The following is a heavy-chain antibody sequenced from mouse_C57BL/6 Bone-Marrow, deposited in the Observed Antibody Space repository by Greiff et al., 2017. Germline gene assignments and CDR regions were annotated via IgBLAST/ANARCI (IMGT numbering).Heavy chain of an antibody. CDR3: ESEGYDIWYFYV. CDR2: INPSNGGT. D-gene: IGHD2-3*01. J-gene: IGHJ1*03. Sequence: QVQLQQPCPALLNPAALVQLSSKAYCYPFTSSWMHCVKQRPGQGLEWIGNINPSNGGTNYNEKFKSKATLTVDKSSSTAYMQLSSLTSEDSAVYYCESEGYDIWYFYVRGTAATVPVFS. CDR1: CYPFTSSW. V-gene: IGHV1-53*01.